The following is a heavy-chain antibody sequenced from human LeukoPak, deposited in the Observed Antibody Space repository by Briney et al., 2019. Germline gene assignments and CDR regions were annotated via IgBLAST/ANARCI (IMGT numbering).Heavy chain of an antibody. D-gene: IGHD3-22*01. CDR3: ARGRYFYDSSGYAY. Sequence: SETLSLTCTVSGGSITNYYWSWIRQPPGKGLEWIGYIYYSGSTDYNPSLKGRVTISVDTSKKQFSLKLSSVTAADTAVYYCARGRYFYDSSGYAYWGQGTLVSVSS. CDR1: GGSITNYY. J-gene: IGHJ4*02. V-gene: IGHV4-59*08. CDR2: IYYSGST.